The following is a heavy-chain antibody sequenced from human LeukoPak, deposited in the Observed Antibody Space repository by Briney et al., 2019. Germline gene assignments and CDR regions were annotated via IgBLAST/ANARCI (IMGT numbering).Heavy chain of an antibody. CDR3: ARLSVYSSTWLAYYMDV. CDR1: GFTASLYW. Sequence: GGSLRLSCAASGFTASLYWMTWVRQAPGKGLEWVANIKHDGSDKHYVDSVKGRFTISRDNAKNSVYLQMSSLRAEDTAAYYCARLSVYSSTWLAYYMDVWGKGTTVTVS. V-gene: IGHV3-7*01. J-gene: IGHJ6*03. D-gene: IGHD6-13*01. CDR2: IKHDGSDK.